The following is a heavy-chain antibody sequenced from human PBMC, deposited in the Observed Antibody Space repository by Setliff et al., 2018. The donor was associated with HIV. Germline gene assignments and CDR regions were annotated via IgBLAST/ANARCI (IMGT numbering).Heavy chain of an antibody. CDR2: MNPNSGNT. Sequence: ASVKVSCKASGYTFTFTSYDINWVRQATGQGLEWMGWMNPNSGNTGYAQKFQGRVTMTRGTSISTAYMELNNLKFEDTAVYYCARARRDSYDRGRRNHYYIDVWGKGTTVTVSS. D-gene: IGHD3-22*01. CDR1: GYTFTFTSYD. V-gene: IGHV1-8*02. J-gene: IGHJ6*03. CDR3: ARARRDSYDRGRRNHYYIDV.